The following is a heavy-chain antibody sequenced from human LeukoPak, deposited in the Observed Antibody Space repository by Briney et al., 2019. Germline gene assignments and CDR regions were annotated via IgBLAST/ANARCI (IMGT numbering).Heavy chain of an antibody. CDR2: ISSGGGST. CDR1: GFTFTSYS. J-gene: IGHJ4*02. Sequence: GSLRLSCAASGFTFTSYSMNWVRQAPGEGLEWVSTISSGGGSTYYADSVKGRFTISRDNSKNTLYLQVNSLRAEDTAVYYCAKGGKWDVTPFDYWGQGTLVTVSS. V-gene: IGHV3-23*01. CDR3: AKGGKWDVTPFDY. D-gene: IGHD1-26*01.